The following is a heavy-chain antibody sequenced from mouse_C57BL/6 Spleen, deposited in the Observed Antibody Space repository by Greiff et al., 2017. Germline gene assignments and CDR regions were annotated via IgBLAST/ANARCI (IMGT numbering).Heavy chain of an antibody. CDR2: IYPGSGNT. CDR3: AYGSPWYFDV. J-gene: IGHJ1*03. CDR1: GYTFTDYY. D-gene: IGHD1-1*01. Sequence: QVQLQQSGAELVRPGASVKLSCKASGYTFTDYYINWVKQRPGQGLEWIARIYPGSGNTYYNEKFKGKATLTAEKSSSTAYMQLSSLTSEDSAVYFCAYGSPWYFDVWGTGTTVTVSS. V-gene: IGHV1-76*01.